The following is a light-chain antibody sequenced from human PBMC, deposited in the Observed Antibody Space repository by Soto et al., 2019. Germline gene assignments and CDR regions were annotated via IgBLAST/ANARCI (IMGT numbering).Light chain of an antibody. Sequence: DIPMTQSPSSLSASVGDRVTITCRASQGIRNDLGWYQQKPGKAPKRPIYAATRLQGWVTSRYSGRGSGTEFTLAISSLQPEDLGTYYSLQQKSYPLTFGGETRVGIK. CDR2: AAT. CDR3: LQQKSYPLT. V-gene: IGKV1-17*01. CDR1: QGIRND. J-gene: IGKJ4*01.